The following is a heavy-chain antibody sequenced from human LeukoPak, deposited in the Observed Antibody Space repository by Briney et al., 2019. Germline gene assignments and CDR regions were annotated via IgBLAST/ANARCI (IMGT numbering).Heavy chain of an antibody. D-gene: IGHD6-19*01. CDR2: IHSGGST. Sequence: GGSLRLSCAASGFTVSSNYMSWVRQAPGKGLEWVSVIHSGGSTYYADSVKGRFTISRDNSKNTLYLQMNSLRAEDTAVYYCAVRIAVAARTSGYWGQGTLVTVSS. CDR1: GFTVSSNY. V-gene: IGHV3-66*01. CDR3: AVRIAVAARTSGY. J-gene: IGHJ4*02.